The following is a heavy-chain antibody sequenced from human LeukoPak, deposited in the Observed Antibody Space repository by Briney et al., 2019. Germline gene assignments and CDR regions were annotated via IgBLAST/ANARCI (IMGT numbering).Heavy chain of an antibody. V-gene: IGHV3-30*04. D-gene: IGHD3-22*01. CDR3: AKDMALTGYYYDKEDAFDI. Sequence: GGSLRLSCAASGFTFSSYAMHWVRQAPGKGLEWVAVISYDGSNKYYADSVKGRFTISRDNSKNTLYLQMNSLRAEDTAVYYCAKDMALTGYYYDKEDAFDIWGQGTMVTVSS. J-gene: IGHJ3*02. CDR2: ISYDGSNK. CDR1: GFTFSSYA.